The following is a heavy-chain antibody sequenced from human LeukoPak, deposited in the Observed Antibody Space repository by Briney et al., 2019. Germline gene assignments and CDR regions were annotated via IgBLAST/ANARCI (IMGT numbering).Heavy chain of an antibody. Sequence: SETLSLTCAVYGGSFSGYYWSWIRQPPGKGLEWIGEINRSGSTNYNASLKSRVTISVDTSKNQFSLKLSSVTAADTAVYCCSRGGYYYDSSGAPAFFDYWGEGTLVTVSS. J-gene: IGHJ4*02. CDR3: SRGGYYYDSSGAPAFFDY. D-gene: IGHD3-22*01. V-gene: IGHV4-34*01. CDR2: INRSGST. CDR1: GGSFSGYY.